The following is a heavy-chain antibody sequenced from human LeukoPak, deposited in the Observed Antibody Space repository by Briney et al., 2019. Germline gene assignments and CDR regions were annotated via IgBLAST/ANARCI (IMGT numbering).Heavy chain of an antibody. CDR2: INPNSGGT. J-gene: IGHJ5*02. Sequence: ASVKVSCKASGYTFTVYYMHWVRQAPGQGLEWMGWINPNSGGTNYAQNFQGRVTMTRDTSISTAYMELTRLTSDDTAVYYCARARGGGCSSTSCPLYDPWGQGTLVTVSS. D-gene: IGHD2-2*01. V-gene: IGHV1-2*02. CDR3: ARARGGGCSSTSCPLYDP. CDR1: GYTFTVYY.